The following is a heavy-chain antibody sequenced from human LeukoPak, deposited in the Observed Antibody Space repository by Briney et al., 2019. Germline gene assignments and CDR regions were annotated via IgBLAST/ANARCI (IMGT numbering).Heavy chain of an antibody. CDR1: GGSISSGGYY. J-gene: IGHJ4*02. CDR3: ARAYGDTAMVLFDY. D-gene: IGHD5-18*01. V-gene: IGHV4-31*03. Sequence: SQTLSLTCTVSGGSISSGGYYWSWIRQHPGKGLEWIGYIYYSGSTYYSPSLKSRVTISVDTSKNQFSLKLSSVTAADTAVYYCARAYGDTAMVLFDYWGQGTLVTVSS. CDR2: IYYSGST.